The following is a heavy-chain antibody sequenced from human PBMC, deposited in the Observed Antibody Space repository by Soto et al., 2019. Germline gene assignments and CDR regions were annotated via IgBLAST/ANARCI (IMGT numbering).Heavy chain of an antibody. J-gene: IGHJ6*02. Sequence: SETLSLTCTVSGGSISSGGYYWSWIRQHPGKGLEWIGYIYYSGSTYYNPSLKSRVTISVDTSKNQFSLKLSSVTAADTAVYYXARNNYDFWSLQNYGMDVWGQGTTVTVS. CDR3: ARNNYDFWSLQNYGMDV. D-gene: IGHD3-3*01. V-gene: IGHV4-31*03. CDR1: GGSISSGGYY. CDR2: IYYSGST.